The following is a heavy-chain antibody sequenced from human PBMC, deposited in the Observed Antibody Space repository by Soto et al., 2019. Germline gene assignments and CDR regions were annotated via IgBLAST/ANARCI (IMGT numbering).Heavy chain of an antibody. CDR3: AGAHTYNWNYAYYFDY. Sequence: PGGSLRLSCAASGFTFSSYWMSWVRQAPGKGLEWVANIKQDGSDKYYVDSVKGRFTISRDNAKNSLYLQMNSLRAEDTAVYYCAGAHTYNWNYAYYFDYWGQGTLVTVSS. J-gene: IGHJ4*02. CDR1: GFTFSSYW. V-gene: IGHV3-7*01. D-gene: IGHD1-7*01. CDR2: IKQDGSDK.